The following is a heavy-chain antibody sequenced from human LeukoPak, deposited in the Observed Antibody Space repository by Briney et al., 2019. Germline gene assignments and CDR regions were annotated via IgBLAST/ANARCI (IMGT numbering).Heavy chain of an antibody. J-gene: IGHJ5*02. Sequence: SETLSLTCTVSGGSISSSNDCWDWIRQLPGRGLEWIASFYYGGSTYYNPSLKSRVTISADTSKNQVSLKLRSVTAADTALYYCTRRRAGRLYNWFDPWGQGTLVTVSS. V-gene: IGHV4-39*01. CDR1: GGSISSSNDC. CDR2: FYYGGST. CDR3: TRRRAGRLYNWFDP. D-gene: IGHD1-1*01.